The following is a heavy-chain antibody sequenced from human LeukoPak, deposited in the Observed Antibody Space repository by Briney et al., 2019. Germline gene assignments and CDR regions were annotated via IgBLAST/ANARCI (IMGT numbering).Heavy chain of an antibody. CDR3: ARVRSVKYSSSSGWFDP. V-gene: IGHV7-4-1*02. Sequence: GASVKVSCKASGCTFTSYAMNWVRQAPGQGLEWMGWINTNTGNPTYAQGFTGRFVFSLDTSVSTAYLQISSLKAEDTAVYYCARVRSVKYSSSSGWFDPWGQGTLVTVSS. CDR2: INTNTGNP. CDR1: GCTFTSYA. J-gene: IGHJ5*02. D-gene: IGHD6-6*01.